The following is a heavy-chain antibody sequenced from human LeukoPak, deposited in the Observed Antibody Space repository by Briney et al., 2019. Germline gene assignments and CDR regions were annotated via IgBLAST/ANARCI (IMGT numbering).Heavy chain of an antibody. V-gene: IGHV3-23*01. J-gene: IGHJ4*02. CDR1: GFTFSSYA. CDR2: ITGSGSST. CDR3: ARDRSLYY. D-gene: IGHD3-16*02. Sequence: PGGSLRLSCAASGFTFSSYAMNWVRQAPGKGLEWVSAITGSGSSTYYADSVKGRFTISRDNSKNALYLQMNSLRAEDTAVYYCARDRSLYYWGQGTLVTVSS.